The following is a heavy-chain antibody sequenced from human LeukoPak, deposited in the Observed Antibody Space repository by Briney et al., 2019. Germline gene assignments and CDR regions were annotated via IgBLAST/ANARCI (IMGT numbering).Heavy chain of an antibody. J-gene: IGHJ5*02. CDR3: ARLELGPRPWFDP. V-gene: IGHV1-18*01. Sequence: GASVKVSCKASGYTFTSYRIIWVRQAPGQGLELMGWISGYNGNTNYAQKLQGRVTMTTDTSTSTASMELRSLTSDDTAVYYCARLELGPRPWFDPWGQGTLVFVSS. D-gene: IGHD7-27*01. CDR1: GYTFTSYR. CDR2: ISGYNGNT.